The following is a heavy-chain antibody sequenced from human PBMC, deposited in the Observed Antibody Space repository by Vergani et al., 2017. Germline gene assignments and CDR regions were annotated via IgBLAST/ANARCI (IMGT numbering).Heavy chain of an antibody. D-gene: IGHD2-21*01. CDR2: INPSGGST. V-gene: IGHV1-46*01. J-gene: IGHJ4*02. CDR3: ARDADPRREYYSLPPIDY. CDR1: GYTFTSYY. Sequence: QVPLVQSGAEVKKPGASVKVSCKASGYTFTSYYMHWVRQAPGQGLEWMGIINPSGGSTSYAQKFQGRVTMTRDTSTSTVYMELSSLRSEDTAVYYCARDADPRREYYSLPPIDYWGQGTLVTVSS.